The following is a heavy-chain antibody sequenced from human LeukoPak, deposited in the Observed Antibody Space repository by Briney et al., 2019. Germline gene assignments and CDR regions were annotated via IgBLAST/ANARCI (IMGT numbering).Heavy chain of an antibody. CDR1: GYTFTSYY. D-gene: IGHD3-10*01. J-gene: IGHJ4*02. CDR2: INPSGGST. CDR3: ASWGLSMERNMVRGVQLDY. V-gene: IGHV1-46*01. Sequence: ASVKVSCKASGYTFTSYYMHWVRQAPGQGLEWMGIINPSGGSTSYAQKFQGRVTMTRDTSTSTVYMELSSLRSEDTAVYYCASWGLSMERNMVRGVQLDYWGQGTLVTVSS.